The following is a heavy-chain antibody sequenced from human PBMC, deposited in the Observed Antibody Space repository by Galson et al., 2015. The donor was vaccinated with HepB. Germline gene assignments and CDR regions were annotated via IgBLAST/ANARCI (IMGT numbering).Heavy chain of an antibody. V-gene: IGHV3-15*01. J-gene: IGHJ4*02. CDR3: TTDILGYCSGGSCYSGDY. CDR1: GFTFSNAW. CDR2: IKSKTDGGTT. D-gene: IGHD2-15*01. Sequence: LRLSCAASGFTFSNAWMSWVRQAPGKGLEWVGRIKSKTDGGTTDYAAPVKGRFTISRDDSKNTLYLQMNSLKTEDTAVYYCTTDILGYCSGGSCYSGDYWGQGTLVTVSS.